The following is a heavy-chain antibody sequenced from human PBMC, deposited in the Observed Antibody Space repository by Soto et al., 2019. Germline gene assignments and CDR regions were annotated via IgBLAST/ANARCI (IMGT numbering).Heavy chain of an antibody. CDR2: IYHSGST. D-gene: IGHD2-2*01. V-gene: IGHV4-30-2*01. J-gene: IGHJ5*02. CDR3: ARGRGYCISTSCYGGNWFDP. Sequence: QLQLQESGSGLVKPSQTLSLTCAVSGGSISSGGYSWSWIRQPPGKGLEWIGYIYHSGSTYYNPYVKSRVTLPRDRSKNQFSLKVSAVTAADTAVYYCARGRGYCISTSCYGGNWFDPWGQGTLVTVSS. CDR1: GGSISSGGYS.